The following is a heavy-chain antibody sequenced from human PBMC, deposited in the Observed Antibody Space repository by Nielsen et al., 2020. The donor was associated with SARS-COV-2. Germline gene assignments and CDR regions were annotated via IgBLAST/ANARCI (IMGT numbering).Heavy chain of an antibody. CDR3: ARGDLVVVPSPLLGLGPIFYYFYLDV. D-gene: IGHD2-2*02. Sequence: SETLSLTCAVSGDSVSSHDWWTWVRQSPGKGLEWIGEVSHSGSTNYNPSLKSRVTLSMDKSKNQFSLRLTSVSAADTAVYFCARGDLVVVPSPLLGLGPIFYYFYLDVWGKGTTVIASS. V-gene: IGHV4-4*02. CDR2: VSHSGST. CDR1: GDSVSSHDW. J-gene: IGHJ6*03.